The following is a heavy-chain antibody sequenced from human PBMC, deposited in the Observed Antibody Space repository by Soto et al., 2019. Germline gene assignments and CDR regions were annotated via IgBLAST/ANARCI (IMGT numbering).Heavy chain of an antibody. CDR2: IYYSGST. Sequence: TSETLSLTCTVSGGSINSSGYYWGWIRQPPGKGLEWIGNIYYSGSTYYKPSLRSRVTKSVDTPKNQISLKLSSVTAANTALYYCASLPLKPCSSISCFPPYYNFMDVWGKGTTVTVSS. D-gene: IGHD2-2*01. CDR3: ASLPLKPCSSISCFPPYYNFMDV. CDR1: GGSINSSGYY. V-gene: IGHV4-39*01. J-gene: IGHJ6*03.